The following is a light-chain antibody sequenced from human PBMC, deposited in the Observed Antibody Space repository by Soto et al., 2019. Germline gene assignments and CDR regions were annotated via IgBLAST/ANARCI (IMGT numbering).Light chain of an antibody. CDR2: GAS. V-gene: IGKV3-20*01. J-gene: IGKJ1*01. Sequence: DILLTQFPGTLSFSPGERATLSCRASQSVSSSYLAWYQQKPGQAPRLLIYGASSRATGIPDRFSGSGSGTEFTLTISSLHSEDFGVYYCQQYDNWWTFGQGTKVDIK. CDR3: QQYDNWWT. CDR1: QSVSSSY.